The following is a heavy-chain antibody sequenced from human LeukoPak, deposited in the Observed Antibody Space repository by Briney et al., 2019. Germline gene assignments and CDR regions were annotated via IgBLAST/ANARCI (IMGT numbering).Heavy chain of an antibody. D-gene: IGHD6-6*01. V-gene: IGHV1-2*02. J-gene: IGHJ4*02. CDR2: INPNSGGT. CDR3: ARYSSYSDY. CDR1: GYTFTGYD. Sequence: GASVKVSCKASGYTFTGYDMHWVRQAPGQGLEWMGWINPNSGGTNYAQKFQGRGTMTRDTSISTAYMELSRLRSDDTAVYYCARYSSYSDYWGQGTLVTVSS.